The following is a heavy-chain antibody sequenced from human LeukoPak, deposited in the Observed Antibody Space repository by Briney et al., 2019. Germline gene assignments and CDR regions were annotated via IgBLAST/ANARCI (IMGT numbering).Heavy chain of an antibody. J-gene: IGHJ5*02. CDR2: LYYSGGT. CDR3: ARQGGSPDWFDP. Sequence: PSETLSLTCTVSGGSISSSAYYWGWIRQPPGKGLGWIGSLYYSGGTYYNPSLKSRVTISVDTSKKQFSLKLTSVTAADTAVYYCARQGGSPDWFDPWGQGTLVTVSS. D-gene: IGHD1-26*01. CDR1: GGSISSSAYY. V-gene: IGHV4-39*01.